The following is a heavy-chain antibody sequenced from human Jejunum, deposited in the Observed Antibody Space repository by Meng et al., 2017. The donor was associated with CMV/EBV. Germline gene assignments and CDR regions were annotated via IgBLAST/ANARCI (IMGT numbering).Heavy chain of an antibody. V-gene: IGHV3-30*04. CDR2: TSYDGNTQ. J-gene: IGHJ4*02. Sequence: SGFPFSSHAMHWVRQAPGKGLEWVAVTSYDGNTQYYTDSVKGRFTISRDNSDNMLYLQMNSLRADDTAVYYCARDGGGFNSSPFDHWGQGTLVTVSS. D-gene: IGHD6-13*01. CDR3: ARDGGGFNSSPFDH. CDR1: GFPFSSHA.